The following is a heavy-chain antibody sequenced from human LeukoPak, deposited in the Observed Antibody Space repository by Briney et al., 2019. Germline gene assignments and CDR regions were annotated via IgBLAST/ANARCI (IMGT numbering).Heavy chain of an antibody. CDR2: IYYSGST. Sequence: SETLSLTCTVSGGSVSSYYWSWIRQPPGKALEWIGSIYYSGSTYYNPSLKSRVTITVDTSKNQFSLKLSSVTATDTAVYFCARSGSGRLLDYWGQGTLVTVSS. CDR3: ARSGSGRLLDY. J-gene: IGHJ4*02. CDR1: GGSVSSYY. D-gene: IGHD6-19*01. V-gene: IGHV4-59*05.